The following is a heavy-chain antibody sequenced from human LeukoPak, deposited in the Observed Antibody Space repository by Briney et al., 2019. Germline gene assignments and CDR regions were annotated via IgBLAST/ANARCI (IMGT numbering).Heavy chain of an antibody. CDR1: GFTFSDYY. CDR3: ASTYDSSGYYYALTPDQPEYFQH. V-gene: IGHV3-11*01. J-gene: IGHJ1*01. CDR2: ISSSGSTI. Sequence: GGSLRLSCAASGFTFSDYYMSWIRQAQGKGLEWVSYISSSGSTIYYADSVKGRFTISRDNAKNSLYLQMNSLRAEDTAVYYCASTYDSSGYYYALTPDQPEYFQHWGQGTLVTVSS. D-gene: IGHD3-22*01.